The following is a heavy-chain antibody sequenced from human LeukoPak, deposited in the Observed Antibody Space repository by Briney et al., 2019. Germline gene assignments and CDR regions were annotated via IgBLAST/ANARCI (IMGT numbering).Heavy chain of an antibody. J-gene: IGHJ4*02. CDR2: ISYDGSNK. D-gene: IGHD6-19*01. V-gene: IGHV3-30*18. CDR1: GFTFSSYG. CDR3: AKIAVAGIVDY. Sequence: PGRSLRLSCAASGFTFSSYGMPWVRQAPGKGLEWVAVISYDGSNKYYADSVKGRFTISRDNSKNTLYLQMNSLRAEDTAVYYCAKIAVAGIVDYWGQGTLVTVSS.